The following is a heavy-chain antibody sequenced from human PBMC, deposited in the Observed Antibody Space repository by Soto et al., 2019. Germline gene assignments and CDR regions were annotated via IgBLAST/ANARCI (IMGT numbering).Heavy chain of an antibody. CDR3: ARGGAGGSFDY. CDR2: SKRYGSDT. CDR1: GFTFTTYW. V-gene: IGHV3-74*01. J-gene: IGHJ4*02. D-gene: IGHD2-15*01. Sequence: EVLLVESGGGLVQPGGSLRLSCAASGFTFTTYWMHWVRQAPGKGLVWVSYSKRYGSDTNYADSVKGRFSISRDSAKNTLYLQMNSLSAEDAAVNSGARGGAGGSFDYWGQGTLVTVSS.